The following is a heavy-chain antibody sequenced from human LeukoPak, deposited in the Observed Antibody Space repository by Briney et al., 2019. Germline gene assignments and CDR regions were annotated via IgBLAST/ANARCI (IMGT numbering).Heavy chain of an antibody. J-gene: IGHJ6*02. CDR2: IWYDGSNK. CDR1: GFTFSSYG. CDR3: ARSYSGGYLPNYYYGMDV. D-gene: IGHD1-26*01. V-gene: IGHV3-33*03. Sequence: GGSLRLSCAASGFTFSSYGMHWVRQAPGKGLEWVAAIWYDGSNKYYADSVKGRFTISRDNAKNSLYLQMNSLRAEDSAMYYCARSYSGGYLPNYYYGMDVWGQGTTVTVSS.